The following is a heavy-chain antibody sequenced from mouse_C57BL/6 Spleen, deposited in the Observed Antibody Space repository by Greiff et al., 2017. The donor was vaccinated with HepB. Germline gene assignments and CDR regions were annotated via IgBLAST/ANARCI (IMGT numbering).Heavy chain of an antibody. V-gene: IGHV1-26*01. CDR2: INPNNGGT. CDR3: ARETWGRDFDY. Sequence: EVQLQQSGPELVKPGASVKISCKASGYTFTDYYMNWVKQSHGKSLEWIGDINPNNGGTSYNQKFKGKATLTVDKSSSTAYMELRSLTSEDSAVYYCARETWGRDFDYWGQGTTLTVSS. CDR1: GYTFTDYY. D-gene: IGHD4-1*01. J-gene: IGHJ2*01.